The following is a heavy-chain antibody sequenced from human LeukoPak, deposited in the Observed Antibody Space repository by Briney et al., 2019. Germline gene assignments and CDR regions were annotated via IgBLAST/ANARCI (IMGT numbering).Heavy chain of an antibody. J-gene: IGHJ4*02. CDR3: ARCQLAVAGSYYFDC. D-gene: IGHD6-19*01. CDR2: ISYDGSNK. Sequence: GGSLRLSCAASGFTFSSYAMHWVRQAPGKGLEWVAVISYDGSNKYYADSVKGRFTISRDNSKNTLYLQMNSLRAEDTAVYYCARCQLAVAGSYYFDCWGQGTLVTVSS. CDR1: GFTFSSYA. V-gene: IGHV3-30-3*01.